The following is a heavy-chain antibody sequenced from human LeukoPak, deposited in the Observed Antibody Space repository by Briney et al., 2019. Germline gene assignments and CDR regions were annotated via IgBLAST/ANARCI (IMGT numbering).Heavy chain of an antibody. D-gene: IGHD5-24*01. J-gene: IGHJ5*02. V-gene: IGHV4-39*01. Sequence: SETLSLTCSVSGGSISSSSRYWAWIRQPPGKAPEWIGSVYYSGTTYYNPAHKSRVTISVDTSKNQFSLKLTTVTAADTAVYYCASEQKTYHSVSEIWPETNWFDPWGQGALVTVSS. CDR2: VYYSGTT. CDR1: GGSISSSSRY. CDR3: ASEQKTYHSVSEIWPETNWFDP.